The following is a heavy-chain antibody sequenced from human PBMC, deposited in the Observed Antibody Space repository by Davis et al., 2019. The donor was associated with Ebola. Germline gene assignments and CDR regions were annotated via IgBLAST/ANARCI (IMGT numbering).Heavy chain of an antibody. CDR2: FSYRGST. CDR3: ARQKLGYCISTSCYGHNWFDP. V-gene: IGHV4-39*01. J-gene: IGHJ5*02. D-gene: IGHD2-2*01. Sequence: SETLSLTCTVSGGSISSTNYYWGWVRQPPGKGLEWIGSFSYRGSTYYNPSLESRVSISVDTSNNRFSLNLNSVTAADTAVYSCARQKLGYCISTSCYGHNWFDPWGQGTLVTVSS. CDR1: GGSISSTNYY.